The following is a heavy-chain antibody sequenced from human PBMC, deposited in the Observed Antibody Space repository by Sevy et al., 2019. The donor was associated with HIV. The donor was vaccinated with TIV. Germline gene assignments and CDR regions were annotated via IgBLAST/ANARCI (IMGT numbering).Heavy chain of an antibody. CDR3: AREGGEDCDNNNNDCLAEGLDV. J-gene: IGHJ6*01. CDR1: GGSFSGYY. Sequence: SETLSLTCAVYGGSFSGYYWSWIRQSPGKGLEWIGEINHNGDTNYKPSLKSRVSISADTSKKQFSLKVTSVTAADTAVYYCAREGGEDCDNNNNDCLAEGLDVWGQGATVTVSS. CDR2: INHNGDT. V-gene: IGHV4-34*01. D-gene: IGHD2-21*01.